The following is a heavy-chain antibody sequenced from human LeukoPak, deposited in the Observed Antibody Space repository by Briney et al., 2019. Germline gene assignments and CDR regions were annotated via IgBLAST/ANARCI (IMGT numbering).Heavy chain of an antibody. Sequence: PGGSLRLSCAASGFTFSSYSMNWVRQAPGKGLEWVSSISSSSSYIYYADSVKGRFTISRDNAKNSLYLQMNSLRAEDTAVYYCARDTNDFWSGYSYYFDYWGQGTLVTVSS. V-gene: IGHV3-21*01. J-gene: IGHJ4*02. CDR3: ARDTNDFWSGYSYYFDY. CDR2: ISSSSSYI. D-gene: IGHD3-3*01. CDR1: GFTFSSYS.